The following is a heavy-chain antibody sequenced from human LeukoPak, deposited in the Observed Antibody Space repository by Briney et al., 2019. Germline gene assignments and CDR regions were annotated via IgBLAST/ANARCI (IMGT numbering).Heavy chain of an antibody. D-gene: IGHD3-22*01. Sequence: ASVKVSCKASGYTFTGYYMHWVRQAPGQGLEWMGWINPSSGGTNYAQKLQGRVTMTTDTSTSTAYMELRSLRSDDTAVYYCARDLPIAYYYDSSGKITDPSQDYWGQGTLVTVSS. CDR2: INPSSGGT. J-gene: IGHJ4*02. V-gene: IGHV1-2*02. CDR3: ARDLPIAYYYDSSGKITDPSQDY. CDR1: GYTFTGYY.